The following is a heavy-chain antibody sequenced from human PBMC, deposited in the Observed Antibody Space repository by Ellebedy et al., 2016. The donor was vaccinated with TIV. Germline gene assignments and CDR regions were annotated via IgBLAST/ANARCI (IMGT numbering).Heavy chain of an antibody. CDR1: GFTFSSYW. Sequence: PGGSLRLSCAASGFTFSSYWMGWVRQAPGKGLEWVANINADGSLDYYVDSVKGRFTISRDNAKNSLCLQMNSLRAEDTALYYCARDIGYNCFDHWGQGNLVTVSA. J-gene: IGHJ5*02. CDR3: ARDIGYNCFDH. CDR2: INADGSLD. D-gene: IGHD5-12*01. V-gene: IGHV3-7*01.